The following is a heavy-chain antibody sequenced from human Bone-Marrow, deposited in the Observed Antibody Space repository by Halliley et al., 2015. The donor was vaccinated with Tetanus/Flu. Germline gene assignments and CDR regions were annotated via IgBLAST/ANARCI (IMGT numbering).Heavy chain of an antibody. J-gene: IGHJ4*02. Sequence: RGREWLSYSSSSRDYINYADSVEGRFTISRDNAKNSLYLQMNNLRTEDTAVYYWATYTLTIWGQGTLVTVSS. V-gene: IGHV3-11*03. CDR3: ATYTLTI. D-gene: IGHD3-3*01. CDR2: SSSSRDYI.